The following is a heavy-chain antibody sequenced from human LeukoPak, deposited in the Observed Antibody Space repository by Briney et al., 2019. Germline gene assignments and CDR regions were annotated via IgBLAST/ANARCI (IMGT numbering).Heavy chain of an antibody. Sequence: ASVKVSCKASGYTFTSYGISWVRQAPGQRLEWMGWINAGNGNTKYSQKFQGRVTITRDTSASTAYMELGSLRSEDTAVYYCARTNQYCSGGSCYRGAFDYWGQGTLVTVSS. CDR1: GYTFTSYG. CDR2: INAGNGNT. V-gene: IGHV1-3*01. J-gene: IGHJ4*02. D-gene: IGHD2-15*01. CDR3: ARTNQYCSGGSCYRGAFDY.